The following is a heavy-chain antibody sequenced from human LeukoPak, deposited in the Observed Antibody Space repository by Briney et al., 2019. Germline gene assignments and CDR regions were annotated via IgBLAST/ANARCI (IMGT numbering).Heavy chain of an antibody. CDR3: ARQYGYPLDRRPFDY. J-gene: IGHJ4*02. Sequence: ASVTVSCKTSGYTFTSYYIHWVRQAPGQGLEWMGIINPSGDSTNYAQKFQGRVTMTRDMSTSTVYMELSSLRSEDTAVYYCARQYGYPLDRRPFDYWGQGTLVTVSS. D-gene: IGHD4-17*01. CDR2: INPSGDST. V-gene: IGHV1-46*01. CDR1: GYTFTSYY.